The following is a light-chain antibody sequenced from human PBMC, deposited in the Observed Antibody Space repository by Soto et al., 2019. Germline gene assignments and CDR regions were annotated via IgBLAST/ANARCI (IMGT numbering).Light chain of an antibody. CDR3: QQSYSTPPYT. J-gene: IGKJ2*01. Sequence: DIQMTQSPSSLSASIGDRVTITCRASQSISSYLNWYQQKPGKAPKLLIYAASNLQSGVPSRFSGSGSGTDFFLTISSLQPEDFATYYCQQSYSTPPYTFGQGTKLE. CDR1: QSISSY. CDR2: AAS. V-gene: IGKV1-39*01.